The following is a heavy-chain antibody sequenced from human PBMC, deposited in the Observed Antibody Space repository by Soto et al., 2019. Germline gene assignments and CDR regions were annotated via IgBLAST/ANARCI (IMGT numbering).Heavy chain of an antibody. J-gene: IGHJ4*02. Sequence: QVQLVQSGAEVKKPGASVKVSCKASGYTFNSHYMHWVRQAPGQGLEWMGIINPSGGSTTYAKKXQXXXAXXRDKTEITVHMELSSLKSEATPVYYCSFGAYDSSGKFGFDYWGQGTLVTVSS. CDR3: SFGAYDSSGKFGFDY. V-gene: IGHV1-46*02. D-gene: IGHD3-22*01. CDR2: INPSGGST. CDR1: GYTFNSHY.